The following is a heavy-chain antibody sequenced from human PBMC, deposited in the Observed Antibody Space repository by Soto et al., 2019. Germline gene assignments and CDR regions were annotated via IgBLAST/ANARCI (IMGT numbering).Heavy chain of an antibody. V-gene: IGHV3-30*18. Sequence: GGSLILSCAGSVFTFSSYGMHWVRQAPGKGLEWVAVISYDGSNKYYADSVKGRFTISRDNSKNTLYLQMNSLRAEDTAVYYCAKEHNYDFWSGYYIHYYYGMDVWGQGTTVTVSS. CDR1: VFTFSSYG. CDR3: AKEHNYDFWSGYYIHYYYGMDV. J-gene: IGHJ6*02. CDR2: ISYDGSNK. D-gene: IGHD3-3*01.